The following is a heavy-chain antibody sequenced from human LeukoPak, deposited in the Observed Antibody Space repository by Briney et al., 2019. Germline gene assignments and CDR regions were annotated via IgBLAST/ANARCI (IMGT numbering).Heavy chain of an antibody. D-gene: IGHD6-19*01. CDR3: AKTMTAGYSSGPSDY. J-gene: IGHJ4*02. CDR1: GFTFSSYA. CDR2: ISGGGGIT. V-gene: IGHV3-23*01. Sequence: PGGSLRLSCAASGFTFSSYAMSWVRLAPGKGLEWVSVISGGGGITYYVDSVKGRFTISRDNAKNTLYLLMNSLRAEDTAVFYCAKTMTAGYSSGPSDYWGQGTLVTVSS.